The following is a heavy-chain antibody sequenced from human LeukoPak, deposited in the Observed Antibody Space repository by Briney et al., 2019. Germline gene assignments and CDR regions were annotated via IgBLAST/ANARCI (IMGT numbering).Heavy chain of an antibody. CDR1: GYTFTSYD. D-gene: IGHD3-3*01. CDR3: ARGLEGYEGFDY. Sequence: ASVKVSCKASGYTFTSYDINWVRQATGQGLEWMGWMNPNSGNTGYAQKFQGRVTMTRNTSISTAYMELSSLRSEDTAVYYCARGLEGYEGFDYWGQGTLVTVSS. CDR2: MNPNSGNT. J-gene: IGHJ4*02. V-gene: IGHV1-8*01.